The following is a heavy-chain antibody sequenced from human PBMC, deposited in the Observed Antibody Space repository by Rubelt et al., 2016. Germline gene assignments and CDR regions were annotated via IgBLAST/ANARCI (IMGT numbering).Heavy chain of an antibody. Sequence: GLEWVSAIDATASHTYYAESVKGRFTISRDNSKNTLYLQMTTLRVEDTAVYYCASSWYSNNWCDYWGQGTLVTVSS. V-gene: IGHV3-23*01. CDR3: ASSWYSNNWCDY. J-gene: IGHJ4*02. CDR2: IDATASHT. D-gene: IGHD6-13*01.